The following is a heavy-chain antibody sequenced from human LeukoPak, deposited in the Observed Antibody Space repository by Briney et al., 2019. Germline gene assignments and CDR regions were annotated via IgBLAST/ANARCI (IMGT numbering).Heavy chain of an antibody. V-gene: IGHV3-30*04. J-gene: IGHJ6*02. CDR3: ARDVGGYYYYYGMDV. Sequence: GGSLRLSCAASGFTFSSYTMHWVRQAPGKGLEWVAVISYDGSNKYYADSVKGRFTISRDNSKNTLYLQMNSLRAEDTAVYYCARDVGGYYYYYGMDVWGQGTTVTVSS. CDR1: GFTFSSYT. D-gene: IGHD1-26*01. CDR2: ISYDGSNK.